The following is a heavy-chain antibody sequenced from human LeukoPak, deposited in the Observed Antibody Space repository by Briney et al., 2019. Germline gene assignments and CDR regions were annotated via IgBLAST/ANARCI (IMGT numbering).Heavy chain of an antibody. CDR2: IIPIFGTA. CDR1: GYIFTDYY. CDR3: ARDIDL. Sequence: GASVKVSCRTSGYIFTDYYIHWVRQAPGQGLEWMGGIIPIFGTANYAQKFQGRVTITADESTSTAYMELSSLRSEDTAVYYCARDIDLWGQGTLVTVSS. J-gene: IGHJ5*02. V-gene: IGHV1-69*13.